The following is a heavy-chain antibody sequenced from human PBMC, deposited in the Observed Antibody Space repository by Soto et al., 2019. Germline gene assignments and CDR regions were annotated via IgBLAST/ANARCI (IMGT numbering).Heavy chain of an antibody. CDR2: IRSKTHNYAT. CDR3: TRGGGSYSFGY. J-gene: IGHJ4*02. V-gene: IGHV3-73*02. CDR1: GFTLSGSA. Sequence: EVQLVESGGGLVQPGESLKLSCAASGFTLSGSAVHWVRQASGKGLEWVGRIRSKTHNYATDYIASVKGRFTMSRDDSNNTAYLQMNGLKTDDTAVYYCTRGGGSYSFGYWGQGNLVTVSS. D-gene: IGHD1-26*01.